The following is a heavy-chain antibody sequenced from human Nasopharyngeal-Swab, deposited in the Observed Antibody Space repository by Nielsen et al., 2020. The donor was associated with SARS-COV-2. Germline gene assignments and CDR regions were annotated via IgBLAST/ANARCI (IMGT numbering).Heavy chain of an antibody. V-gene: IGHV2-70*01. J-gene: IGHJ4*02. CDR3: ARIPPLDYYFDY. CDR2: IDWDDDK. Sequence: WIRQPPGKALEWLALIDWDDDKYYSTSLKTWLTISKDTSKNQVVLTMTNMDPVDTATYYCARIPPLDYYFDYWGQGTLVTVTS. D-gene: IGHD3/OR15-3a*01.